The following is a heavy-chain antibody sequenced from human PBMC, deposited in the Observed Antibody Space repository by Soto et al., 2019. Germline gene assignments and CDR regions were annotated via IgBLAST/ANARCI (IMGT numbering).Heavy chain of an antibody. D-gene: IGHD3-16*01. CDR3: ARARGVDS. Sequence: WGSLRLSCAGSGFTFSNHWMHWVRQAPGKGLECVANIKADGSEKYYVDSVKGRFTISRDNAKNSLYLQMNSLRAEDTAVYYCARARGVDSWGQGTLVTVSS. CDR2: IKADGSEK. V-gene: IGHV3-7*03. CDR1: GFTFSNHW. J-gene: IGHJ5*01.